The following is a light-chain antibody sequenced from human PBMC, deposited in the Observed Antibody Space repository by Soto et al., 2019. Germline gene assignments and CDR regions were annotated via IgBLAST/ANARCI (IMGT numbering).Light chain of an antibody. CDR3: QQYNSWPLT. J-gene: IGKJ4*01. Sequence: EIVMTQSPDTLSVSPGERATLSCRASQSVGSSLAWYQRKPGQTPRLLIYGTSTRATGIPATFSGSGSGTEFPITISNLQSEGFAVYYCQQYNSWPLTFGRGTKVAMK. CDR2: GTS. V-gene: IGKV3-15*01. CDR1: QSVGSS.